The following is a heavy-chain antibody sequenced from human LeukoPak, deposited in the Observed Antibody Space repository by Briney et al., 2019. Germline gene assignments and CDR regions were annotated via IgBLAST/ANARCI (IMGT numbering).Heavy chain of an antibody. V-gene: IGHV4-61*02. CDR2: IYTSGST. Sequence: KTSQTLSLTCTVSGGSISSGSYYWSWIRQPAGKGLEWIGRIYTSGSTNYNPSLKSRVTISVDTSKNQFSLKLSSVTAADTAVYYCARGYYDFWSGLGDAFDIWGQGTMVTVSS. D-gene: IGHD3-3*01. CDR3: ARGYYDFWSGLGDAFDI. J-gene: IGHJ3*02. CDR1: GGSISSGSYY.